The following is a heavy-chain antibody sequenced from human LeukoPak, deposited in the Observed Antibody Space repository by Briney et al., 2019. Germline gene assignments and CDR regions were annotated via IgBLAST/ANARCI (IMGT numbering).Heavy chain of an antibody. CDR1: GYTFTSYY. CDR2: INPSGGST. CDR3: ARDPQLIRFLEWLPNLLTFDY. V-gene: IGHV1-46*01. D-gene: IGHD3-3*01. J-gene: IGHJ4*02. Sequence: ASVKVSCKASGYTFTSYYMHWVRQAPGQGLEWMGIINPSGGSTSYAQKFQGRVTMTRDTSTSTVYMELSSLRSEDTAVYYCARDPQLIRFLEWLPNLLTFDYWGQGTLVTVSS.